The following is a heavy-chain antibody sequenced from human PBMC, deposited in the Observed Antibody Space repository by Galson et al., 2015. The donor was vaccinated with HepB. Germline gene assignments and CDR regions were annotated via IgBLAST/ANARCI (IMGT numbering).Heavy chain of an antibody. CDR1: GFIFSNYS. D-gene: IGHD6-25*01. CDR3: ARDKASSGEFDH. V-gene: IGHV3-48*04. CDR2: ISSSSSTI. J-gene: IGHJ4*02. Sequence: SLRLSCAASGFIFSNYSMNWVRQAPGKGLEWVSYISSSSSTIHYVDSVKGRFTISRDNARNSLYLQMNPLRVEDTAVYYCARDKASSGEFDHWGQGTLVTVSS.